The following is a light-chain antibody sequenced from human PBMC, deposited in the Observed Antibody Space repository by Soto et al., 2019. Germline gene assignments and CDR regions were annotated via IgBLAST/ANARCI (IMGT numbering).Light chain of an antibody. CDR3: SSYTSSSTLYV. Sequence: QSALTQPASVSGSPGQSITISCTGTSSDVGGYNYVSWYQQYPGKAPKLIIYDVSNRPSGVSNRFSGSKSGNTASLTISGLQADDEADYYCSSYTSSSTLYVFGTGTKLTVL. V-gene: IGLV2-14*01. CDR2: DVS. J-gene: IGLJ1*01. CDR1: SSDVGGYNY.